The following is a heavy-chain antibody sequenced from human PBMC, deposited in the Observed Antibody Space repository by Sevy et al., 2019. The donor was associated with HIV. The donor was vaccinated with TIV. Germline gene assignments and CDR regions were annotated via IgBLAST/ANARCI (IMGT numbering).Heavy chain of an antibody. Sequence: GGYLRLSCAASGFPLRKYSMNWVRQAPGKGLEWVSLISHNSTYIYYSDSVKGRFTISRDNAENSLFLQMNSLRAEDTAVYYCVRDSSGLSWGQGTLVTVSS. V-gene: IGHV3-21*01. CDR1: GFPLRKYS. J-gene: IGHJ4*02. CDR3: VRDSSGLS. CDR2: ISHNSTYI. D-gene: IGHD6-19*01.